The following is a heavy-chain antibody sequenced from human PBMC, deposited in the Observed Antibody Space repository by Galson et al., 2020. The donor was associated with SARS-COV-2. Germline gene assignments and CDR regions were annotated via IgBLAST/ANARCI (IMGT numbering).Heavy chain of an antibody. CDR1: GASLSFSSW. CDR2: IYQSGDS. Sequence: SETLSLTCAVSGASLSFSSWWSWVRQTPGKGLEWIGEIYQSGDSAYNPSLESRVTMSIDKPKNQFSLRLTSMTAADTAIYYCAKAVPGAAAPGYWGQGILVTVSS. J-gene: IGHJ4*02. V-gene: IGHV4-4*02. CDR3: AKAVPGAAAPGY. D-gene: IGHD3-10*01.